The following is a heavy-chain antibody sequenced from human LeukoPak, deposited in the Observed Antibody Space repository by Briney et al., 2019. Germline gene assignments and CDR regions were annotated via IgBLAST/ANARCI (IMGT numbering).Heavy chain of an antibody. D-gene: IGHD3-9*01. CDR1: GGSISSYY. CDR2: IYYSGST. CDR3: ARVTGYMVEDFFDY. V-gene: IGHV4-59*01. J-gene: IGHJ4*02. Sequence: SETLSLTCTVSGGSISSYYWSWIRQPPGKGLEWTGYIYYSGSTNYNPSLKSRVTISVDTSKNQFSLKLRYVTAADTAVYYCARVTGYMVEDFFDYWGQGTLVTVSS.